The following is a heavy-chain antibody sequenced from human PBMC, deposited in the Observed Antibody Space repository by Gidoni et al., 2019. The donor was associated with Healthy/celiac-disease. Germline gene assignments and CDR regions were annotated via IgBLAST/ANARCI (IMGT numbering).Heavy chain of an antibody. D-gene: IGHD6-19*01. CDR2: IFDSGST. V-gene: IGHV4-39*07. CDR1: GGSISSSSYY. J-gene: IGHJ4*02. Sequence: QLQLQDSGPGLVKPSETLSLTCTVSGGSISSSSYYWGWIRQPPGKGLEWIGSIFDSGSTYYNTSLKRRVTISVDTSKNQFSMKLSSVTAADTAVYYCARDRDSSGWAHLYFDYWGQGTLVTVSS. CDR3: ARDRDSSGWAHLYFDY.